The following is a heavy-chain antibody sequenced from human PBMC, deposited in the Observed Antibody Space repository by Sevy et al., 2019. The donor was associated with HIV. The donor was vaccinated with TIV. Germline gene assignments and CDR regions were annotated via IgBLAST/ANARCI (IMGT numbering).Heavy chain of an antibody. J-gene: IGHJ4*02. V-gene: IGHV1-24*01. CDR1: GFSLTELS. CDR3: ATPFCTSTNCYTTFDS. Sequence: ASVKVSCKVSGFSLTELSMHWVRQAPGKGLEWMGGFNPEDGETIYAQTFKGRLTLSEDTSTETAYMDLSRLTYDDTAIYYSATPFCTSTNCYTTFDSWGQGTQVTVSS. CDR2: FNPEDGET. D-gene: IGHD2-2*02.